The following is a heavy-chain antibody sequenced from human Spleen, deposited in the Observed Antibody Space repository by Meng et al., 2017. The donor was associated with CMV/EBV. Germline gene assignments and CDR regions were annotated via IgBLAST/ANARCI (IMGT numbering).Heavy chain of an antibody. CDR2: ISSGGITI. CDR3: ARDPLRGSPDYLDY. D-gene: IGHD1-26*01. V-gene: IGHV3-48*03. CDR1: GFTFSSYE. Sequence: GGSLRLSCAASGFTFSSYEMNWVRQAPGKGLEWVSYISSGGITISYADPVKGRFTISRDDSKNTLYLQMDSLRVEDTAVYYCARDPLRGSPDYLDYWGQGALVTVSS. J-gene: IGHJ4*02.